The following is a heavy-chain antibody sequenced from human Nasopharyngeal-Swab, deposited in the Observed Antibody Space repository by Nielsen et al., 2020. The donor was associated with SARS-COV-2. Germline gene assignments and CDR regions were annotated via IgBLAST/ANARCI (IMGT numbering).Heavy chain of an antibody. CDR2: IWYDGSNK. CDR3: AGSLLWFGESPGY. D-gene: IGHD3-10*01. J-gene: IGHJ4*02. CDR1: GFTFSSYG. Sequence: GGSLRLSCAASGFTFSSYGMHWVRQAPGKGLEWVAVIWYDGSNKYYADSVKGRFTISRDNSKNTLYLQMNSLRAEDTAVYYCAGSLLWFGESPGYWGQGTLVTVSS. V-gene: IGHV3-30*02.